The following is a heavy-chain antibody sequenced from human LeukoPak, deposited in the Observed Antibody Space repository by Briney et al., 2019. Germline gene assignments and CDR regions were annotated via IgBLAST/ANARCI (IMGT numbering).Heavy chain of an antibody. V-gene: IGHV4-59*01. CDR1: GGSISSYY. D-gene: IGHD6-19*01. CDR2: IYYSGSA. CDR3: ARTQWLVKWYYFDY. Sequence: SETLSLTCTVSGGSISSYYWSWIRQPPGKGLEWIGYIYYSGSAKYNPSLKSRVTISVDTSKNQFSLKLSSVTAADTAVYYCARTQWLVKWYYFDYWGQGTLVTVSS. J-gene: IGHJ4*02.